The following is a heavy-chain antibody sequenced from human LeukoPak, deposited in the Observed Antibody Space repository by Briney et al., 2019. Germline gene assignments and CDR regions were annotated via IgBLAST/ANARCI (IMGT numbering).Heavy chain of an antibody. D-gene: IGHD2-21*02. CDR2: ISRDGGST. CDR3: PRDRRMVVVTISDY. Sequence: GSLGLSCAASGLIYHHYAMHWVRQAPGKGLEFVSIISRDGGSTYYAGSLKRRSTISAHNSKNSVYLRINSLRTDDAGLFYCPRDRRMVVVTISDYWGQRDLVTVSS. V-gene: IGHV3-43*02. J-gene: IGHJ4*02. CDR1: GLIYHHYA.